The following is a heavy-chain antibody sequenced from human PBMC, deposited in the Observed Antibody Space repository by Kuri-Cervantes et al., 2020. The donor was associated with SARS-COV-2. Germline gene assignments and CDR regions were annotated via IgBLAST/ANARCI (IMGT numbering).Heavy chain of an antibody. CDR2: INHSGNT. V-gene: IGHV4-34*01. J-gene: IGHJ4*02. CDR1: GGSFSDYY. CDR3: AGGWAIDH. D-gene: IGHD7-27*01. Sequence: GSLRLSCAVYGGSFSDYYWSWVRQPPGKGLEWIGEINHSGNTNYDPSLKSRVTISIDTSKNQFSLKLSSVTAADTAVYYCAGGWAIDHWGQGTLVTVSS.